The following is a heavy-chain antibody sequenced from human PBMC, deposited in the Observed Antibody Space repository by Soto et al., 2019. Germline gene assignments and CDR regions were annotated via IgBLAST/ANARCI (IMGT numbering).Heavy chain of an antibody. CDR2: ISYDGSNK. CDR3: AREREYQLLYNWFDP. J-gene: IGHJ5*02. V-gene: IGHV3-30-3*01. CDR1: GFTFSSYA. Sequence: QVQLVESGGGVVQPGRSLRLSCAASGFTFSSYAMHWVRQAPGKGLEWVAVISYDGSNKYYADSVKGRFTISRDNSKNTLYLQMNSLRADDTAVYYCAREREYQLLYNWFDPWGQGTLVTVSS. D-gene: IGHD2-2*01.